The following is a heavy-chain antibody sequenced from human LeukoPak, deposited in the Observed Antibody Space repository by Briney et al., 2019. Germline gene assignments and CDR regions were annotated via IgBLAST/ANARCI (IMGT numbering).Heavy chain of an antibody. CDR2: VSDSSDV. D-gene: IGHD5-18*01. V-gene: IGHV3-48*02. CDR3: ARDGLHTAHFDY. Sequence: GGSLRLSCAASGFTFSTYTMNWVRQAPGKGPEWVSTVSDSSDVHYSDSVKGRFTISRDNARNSLYLQMNSLRDEDTAVYYCARDGLHTAHFDYWGQGTLVTVSS. CDR1: GFTFSTYT. J-gene: IGHJ4*02.